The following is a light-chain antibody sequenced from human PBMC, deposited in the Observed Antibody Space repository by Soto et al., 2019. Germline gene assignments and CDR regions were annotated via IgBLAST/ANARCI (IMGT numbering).Light chain of an antibody. Sequence: EILMTLYPATLSVSPGESATLSCRASHRFSSYLACYQQKPGQAPRLLIYGASTRATGIPARFSGSGSGTEFTLTISSPQSEDFAVYYCQQYNNWPPRVTFGQGTRLEI. CDR3: QQYNNWPPRVT. CDR1: HRFSSY. J-gene: IGKJ5*01. V-gene: IGKV3-15*01. CDR2: GAS.